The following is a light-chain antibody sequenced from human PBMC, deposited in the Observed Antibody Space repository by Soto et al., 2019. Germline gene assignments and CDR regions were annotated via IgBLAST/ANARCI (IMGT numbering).Light chain of an antibody. V-gene: IGKV3-15*01. CDR1: QSVSSN. CDR3: QQYNNWPGT. CDR2: GAS. J-gene: IGKJ1*01. Sequence: EVVLTQSPATLSLSPGERATLSCRASQSVSSNLAWYQQKPGQAPRLLIYGASTRATGIPARFSGSGSGTEFTLTISSLQSEDFAVYYCQQYNNWPGTVGQGTKV.